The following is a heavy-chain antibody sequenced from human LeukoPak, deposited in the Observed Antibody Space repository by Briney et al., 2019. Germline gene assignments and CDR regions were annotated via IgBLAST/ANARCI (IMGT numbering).Heavy chain of an antibody. CDR3: SSHVSAAAGGR. J-gene: IGHJ4*02. D-gene: IGHD6-13*01. Sequence: SETLSLTCAVSGGSVRDYYWSWIRQPPGKGLEWIAEIHHGGTTKYNPSLKSRVTISMDTSKNQFSLKLNSMTAADTAVYYCSSHVSAAAGGRWGPGTLVTISS. CDR1: GGSVRDYY. CDR2: IHHGGTT. V-gene: IGHV4-34*01.